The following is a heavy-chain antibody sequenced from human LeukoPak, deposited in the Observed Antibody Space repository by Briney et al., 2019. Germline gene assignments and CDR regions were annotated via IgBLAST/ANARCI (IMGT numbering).Heavy chain of an antibody. CDR2: ISAYNGNT. CDR3: ARSRISSGWPYYYYHGMDV. V-gene: IGHV1-18*01. J-gene: IGHJ6*02. Sequence: ASVKVSCKASGYTFTSYGISWVRQAPGQGLEWMGWISAYNGNTNYAQKLQGRVTMTTDTSTSTAYMELRSLRSDDTAVYYCARSRISSGWPYYYYHGMDVWGQGTTVTVSS. D-gene: IGHD6-19*01. CDR1: GYTFTSYG.